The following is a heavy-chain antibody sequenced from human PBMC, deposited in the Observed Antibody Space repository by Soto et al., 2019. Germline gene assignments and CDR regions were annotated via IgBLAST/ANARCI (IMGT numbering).Heavy chain of an antibody. D-gene: IGHD6-13*01. V-gene: IGHV1-69*01. CDR2: SIPIFATA. Sequence: QVQLVQSGAEVKKPGSSVKVSCKASGGTFNNYAINWLRQAPGQGLEWMGGSIPIFATANYAQNFQGRVTITADESTNTAYMELSSLRSEDTAVYYCARGPSWALVFDIWGQGTMVTVSS. J-gene: IGHJ3*02. CDR1: GGTFNNYA. CDR3: ARGPSWALVFDI.